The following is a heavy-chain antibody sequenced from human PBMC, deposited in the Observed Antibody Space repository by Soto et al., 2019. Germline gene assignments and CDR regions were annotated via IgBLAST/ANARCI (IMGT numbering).Heavy chain of an antibody. V-gene: IGHV3-30-3*01. CDR3: ARGSRSGYFDWLSYYYYGMDV. Sequence: GGSLRLSCAASGFTFSSYAMHWVRQAPGKGLEWVAVISYDGSNKYYADSVKGRFTISRDNSKNTLYLQMNSLRAEDTAVYYCARGSRSGYFDWLSYYYYGMDVWGQGTTVTVSS. J-gene: IGHJ6*02. CDR1: GFTFSSYA. D-gene: IGHD3-9*01. CDR2: ISYDGSNK.